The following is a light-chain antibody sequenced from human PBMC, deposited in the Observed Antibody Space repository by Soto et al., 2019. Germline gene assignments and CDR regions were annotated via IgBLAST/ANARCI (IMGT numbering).Light chain of an antibody. Sequence: EIALTQSQATLSVSPGERATLSCLASQSVSSNSAWYQQKPGQAPRLLIYGASTRATGIPARFSGSGSGTEFTLTISSLQSEDFAVYYCQQYNNWLTWTFGQGTKVDIK. V-gene: IGKV3-15*01. J-gene: IGKJ1*01. CDR1: QSVSSN. CDR3: QQYNNWLTWT. CDR2: GAS.